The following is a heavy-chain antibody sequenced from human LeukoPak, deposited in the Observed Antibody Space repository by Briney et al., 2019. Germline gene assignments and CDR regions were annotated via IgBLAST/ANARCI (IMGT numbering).Heavy chain of an antibody. J-gene: IGHJ4*02. CDR3: ARAGGIAAAGTFGY. Sequence: PGGSLRLSCAASGFTFSNAWMNWVRQAPGKGLEWVSSISSSSSYIYYADSVKGRFTISRDNAKNSLYLQMNSLRAEDTAVYYCARAGGIAAAGTFGYWGQGTLVTVSS. CDR2: ISSSSSYI. V-gene: IGHV3-21*01. D-gene: IGHD6-13*01. CDR1: GFTFSNAW.